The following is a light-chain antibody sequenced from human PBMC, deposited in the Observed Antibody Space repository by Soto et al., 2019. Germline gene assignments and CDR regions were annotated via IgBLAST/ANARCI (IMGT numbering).Light chain of an antibody. J-gene: IGKJ5*01. Sequence: EIVLTQSPATLSLSPGERATLSCRASQSVSRYLAWYQHKRGQAPRLLIYDASNRATGIPPRFSGSGSGTDFTLTISSLEPEDFAVYYCQQRSNWPPITFGQGTRLEIK. V-gene: IGKV3-11*01. CDR1: QSVSRY. CDR3: QQRSNWPPIT. CDR2: DAS.